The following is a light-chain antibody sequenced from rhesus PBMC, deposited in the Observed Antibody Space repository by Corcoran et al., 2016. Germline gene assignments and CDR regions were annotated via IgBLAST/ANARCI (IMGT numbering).Light chain of an antibody. V-gene: IGKV1-33*02. CDR3: QQGYSTPLT. Sequence: DIQMSQSPSSLSASVGDKVTITCRASQDITTALAWYQQTPGKAPKLLVYAASTLETGVPSRFSGTGSGTDFSLTISNRQPDDFATYYCQQGYSTPLTFGGGTKVDLK. CDR2: AAS. J-gene: IGKJ4*01. CDR1: QDITTA.